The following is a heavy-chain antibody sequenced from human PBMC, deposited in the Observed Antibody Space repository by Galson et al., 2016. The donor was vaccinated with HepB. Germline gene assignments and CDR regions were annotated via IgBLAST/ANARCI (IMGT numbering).Heavy chain of an antibody. CDR3: AKDEGFYNGMDF. Sequence: SETLSLTCTVSGGSVSSASHYWSWVRQPTGKGLEWFGYISDSESTNYNPSLKGRVTISLDRSKNQFSLRLNSVIAADTAVYYCAKDEGFYNGMDFWGQGTTVTVSS. V-gene: IGHV4-61*01. CDR2: ISDSEST. J-gene: IGHJ6*02. D-gene: IGHD2-2*02. CDR1: GGSVSSASHY.